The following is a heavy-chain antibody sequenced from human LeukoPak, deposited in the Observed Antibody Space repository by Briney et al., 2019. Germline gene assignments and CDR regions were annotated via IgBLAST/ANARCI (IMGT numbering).Heavy chain of an antibody. CDR1: GGSFSGYY. CDR2: INHSGST. D-gene: IGHD2-2*01. J-gene: IGHJ4*02. V-gene: IGHV4-34*01. CDR3: ARGPNSSTDY. Sequence: PSETLSLTCAVYGGSFSGYYWSWIRQPPGKGLEWIGEINHSGSTNYKPSLKSRVTISVDKSKKQSSLKLSSVTAADTAVYYCARGPNSSTDYWGQGTLVTVSS.